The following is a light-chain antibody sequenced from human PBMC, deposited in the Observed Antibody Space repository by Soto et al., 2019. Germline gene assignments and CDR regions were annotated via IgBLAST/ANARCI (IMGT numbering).Light chain of an antibody. Sequence: AIQMTQSPSSLSASVGDRVTISCRASQGIRNDLAWYQQKPGKAPKLLIFAASNLQSGVPSRFSGSGSGTDFTLTISRLQPEDFATYYCQQLNSYPLTFGGGTKVEIK. CDR2: AAS. J-gene: IGKJ4*01. CDR3: QQLNSYPLT. CDR1: QGIRND. V-gene: IGKV1-6*01.